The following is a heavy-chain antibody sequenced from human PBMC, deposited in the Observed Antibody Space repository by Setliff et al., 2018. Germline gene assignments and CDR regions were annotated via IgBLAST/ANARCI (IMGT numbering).Heavy chain of an antibody. CDR2: IHTGST. V-gene: IGHV4-4*08. CDR1: GGSVSTFY. CDR3: ARLSPYNTGPPFDY. D-gene: IGHD2-8*02. Sequence: PSETLSLTCRVSGGSVSTFYWTWIRQPPGKGLEWIGQIHTGSTNYNPSLRSRVTISVDMSKNQFSLKLSSVTAADTAVYYCARLSPYNTGPPFDYWGQGTLVTVSS. J-gene: IGHJ4*02.